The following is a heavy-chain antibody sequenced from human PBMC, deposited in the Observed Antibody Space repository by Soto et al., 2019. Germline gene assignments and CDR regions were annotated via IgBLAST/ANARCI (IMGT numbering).Heavy chain of an antibody. D-gene: IGHD3-9*01. CDR3: AREDYYDTGYYVV. Sequence: SETLSLTCTVSGLSMSGYYWSWIRQPAGERLEWIGRIYTSGTTDLNPSLKGRVTMSVDTSKNQFSLKLTSVTAADTALYYCAREDYYDTGYYVVWGQGTQVTVSS. CDR1: GLSMSGYY. CDR2: IYTSGTT. V-gene: IGHV4-4*07. J-gene: IGHJ4*02.